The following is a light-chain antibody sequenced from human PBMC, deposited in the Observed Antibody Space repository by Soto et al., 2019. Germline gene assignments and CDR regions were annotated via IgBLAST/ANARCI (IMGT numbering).Light chain of an antibody. CDR3: QQYYSTPKYT. CDR1: QSVLYSSNNKNY. V-gene: IGKV4-1*01. CDR2: WAS. Sequence: DIVMTQSPDSLAVSLGETATINCKSSQSVLYSSNNKNYLAWYQQKPGQPPKLLIYWASTRESGVPDRFSGSGSWTDFTLTISSLQAEDVAVYYCQQYYSTPKYTFGQGTKLEIK. J-gene: IGKJ2*01.